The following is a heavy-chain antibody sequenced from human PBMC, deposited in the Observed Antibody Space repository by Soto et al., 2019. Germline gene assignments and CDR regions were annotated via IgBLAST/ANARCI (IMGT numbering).Heavy chain of an antibody. J-gene: IGHJ4*02. CDR1: GGSISTGGYY. CDR2: IDGSGYT. CDR3: ARKQAGFFYGIDY. D-gene: IGHD3-3*01. V-gene: IGHV4-31*03. Sequence: SETLSLTCTVSGGSISTGGYYWSWIRQYPGKGLEWLGYIDGSGYTFYNPSLQSRLTLSMYTSKNQFSLKLSSATAADTAVYFCARKQAGFFYGIDYWGQGTLVTVSS.